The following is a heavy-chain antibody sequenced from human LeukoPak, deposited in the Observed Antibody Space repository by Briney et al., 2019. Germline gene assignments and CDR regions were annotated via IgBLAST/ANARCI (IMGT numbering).Heavy chain of an antibody. J-gene: IGHJ1*01. Sequence: SLRLSCTASGFTFGDSTMTWFRQAPGKGLEWVGFVRTKAYGGTREYAASVKGRFTISRDDSKSVAYLQMNSLKTEDTAVYYCTRGAYGFFQHWGQGTLVTVSS. CDR3: TRGAYGFFQH. D-gene: IGHD5-12*01. CDR1: GFTFGDST. CDR2: VRTKAYGGTR. V-gene: IGHV3-49*03.